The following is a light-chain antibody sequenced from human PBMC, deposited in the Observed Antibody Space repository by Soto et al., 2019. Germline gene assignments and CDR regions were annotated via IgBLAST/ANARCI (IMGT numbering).Light chain of an antibody. CDR1: SSDVGRYHL. V-gene: IGLV2-23*01. Sequence: QSALTQPASVSGSPGQSITISCTGTSSDVGRYHLVSWYQQYPGKAPKLMIFEDTERPSGVSNRFSGSKSGNTASLTISGLQTEDEADYYCCSYAGGTSVVFGGGTKLTVL. CDR2: EDT. J-gene: IGLJ2*01. CDR3: CSYAGGTSVV.